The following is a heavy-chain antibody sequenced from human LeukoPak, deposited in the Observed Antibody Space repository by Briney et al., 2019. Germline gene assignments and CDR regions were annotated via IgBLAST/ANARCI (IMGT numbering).Heavy chain of an antibody. Sequence: SETLSLTCGVSGGSFSGYYWSWIRQPPGKGLEWIGEINHSGSTNYNPSLKSRVTISVDTSKNQFSLKLSSVTAADTAVYYCARRSKGIAVAGTRYYFDYWGQGTLVTVSS. J-gene: IGHJ4*02. CDR2: INHSGST. CDR1: GGSFSGYY. CDR3: ARRSKGIAVAGTRYYFDY. V-gene: IGHV4-34*01. D-gene: IGHD6-19*01.